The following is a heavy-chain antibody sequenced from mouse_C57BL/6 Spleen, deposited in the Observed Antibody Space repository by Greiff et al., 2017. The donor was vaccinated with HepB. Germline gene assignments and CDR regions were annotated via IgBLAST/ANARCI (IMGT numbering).Heavy chain of an antibody. CDR2: IWSGGST. CDR1: GFSLTSYG. V-gene: IGHV2-2*01. J-gene: IGHJ4*01. CDR3: ASYSNYGGYAMDY. Sequence: QVQLKESGPGLVQPSQSLSITCTVSGFSLTSYGVHWVRQSPGKGLEWLGVIWSGGSTDNNAAFISRLSISKDNSKSQVFFKMNSLQADDTAIYYCASYSNYGGYAMDYWGQGTSVTVSS. D-gene: IGHD2-5*01.